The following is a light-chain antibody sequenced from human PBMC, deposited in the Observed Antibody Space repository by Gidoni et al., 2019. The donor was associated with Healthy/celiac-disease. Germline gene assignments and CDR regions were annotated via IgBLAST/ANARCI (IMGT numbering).Light chain of an antibody. CDR2: RNN. J-gene: IGLJ2*01. Sequence: QSVLPQPPSASGTPAQRVTISCSGSSSNIGSKYVYWYPQLPGTAPKLLIYRNNQRPSGVPDRFSGSKSGTSAALAISGLRSEDEADYDCAAWDDSLSGPRFGGGTKLTVL. V-gene: IGLV1-47*01. CDR1: SSNIGSKY. CDR3: AAWDDSLSGPR.